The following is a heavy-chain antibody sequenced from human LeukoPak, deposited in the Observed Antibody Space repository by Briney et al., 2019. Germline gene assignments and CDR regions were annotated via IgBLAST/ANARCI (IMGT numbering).Heavy chain of an antibody. J-gene: IGHJ3*02. CDR1: GFTFDDYA. CDR2: ISWNSGSI. Sequence: PGGSLRLSCAASGFTFDDYAMHWVRQAPGKGLEWVSGISWNSGSIGYADSVKGRFTISRDNAKNSLYLQMNSLRAEDTALYYCAKGARIDIVVVVAASDAFDIWGQGTMVTVSS. CDR3: AKGARIDIVVVVAASDAFDI. V-gene: IGHV3-9*01. D-gene: IGHD2-15*01.